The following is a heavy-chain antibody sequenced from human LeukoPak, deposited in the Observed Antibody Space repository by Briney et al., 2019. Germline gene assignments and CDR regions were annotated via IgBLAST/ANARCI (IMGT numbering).Heavy chain of an antibody. D-gene: IGHD3-10*01. V-gene: IGHV3-33*01. CDR2: IWYDATNK. CDR1: GFFSPYG. CDR3: ARGYYYDSGSPIDY. J-gene: IGHJ4*02. Sequence: GGSLRLSCAASGFFSPYGMHWVCQAPGKGLEWVAFIWYDATNKYYADSVKGRFTISRDNSKNTLYLQMNSLRAEDTAIYYCARGYYYDSGSPIDYWGQGTLVTVSS.